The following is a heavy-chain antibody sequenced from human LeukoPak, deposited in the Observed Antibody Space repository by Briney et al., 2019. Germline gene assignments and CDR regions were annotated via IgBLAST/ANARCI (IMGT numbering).Heavy chain of an antibody. D-gene: IGHD6-13*01. CDR1: GFTVSSNY. V-gene: IGHV3-53*01. CDR3: ARGLAAAGE. Sequence: PGGSLILFCAASGFTVSSNYMSWVRQAPGKGLEWVSVIYSGGNTYYADSVKGRFTISRDNSKNTLYLQMNSLRAEDTAVYYCARGLAAAGEWGQGTLVTVSS. CDR2: IYSGGNT. J-gene: IGHJ4*02.